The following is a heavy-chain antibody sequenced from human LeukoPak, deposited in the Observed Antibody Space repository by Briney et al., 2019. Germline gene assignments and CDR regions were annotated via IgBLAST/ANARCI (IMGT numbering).Heavy chain of an antibody. CDR3: ARGFNPRRGAVAGTNRGYYYYYYMDV. D-gene: IGHD6-19*01. CDR1: GGSISSHY. J-gene: IGHJ6*03. V-gene: IGHV4-59*11. Sequence: SETLSLTCTVSGGSISSHYWSRIRQPPGKGLEWIGYIYYSGSTNYNPSLKSRVTISVDTSKNQFSLKLSSVTAADTAVYYCARGFNPRRGAVAGTNRGYYYYYYMDVWGKGTTVTVSS. CDR2: IYYSGST.